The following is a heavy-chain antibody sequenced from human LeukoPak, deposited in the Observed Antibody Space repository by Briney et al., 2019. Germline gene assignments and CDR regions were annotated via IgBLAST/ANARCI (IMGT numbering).Heavy chain of an antibody. J-gene: IGHJ4*02. CDR2: ISAYNGNT. D-gene: IGHD2-2*01. V-gene: IGHV1-18*01. Sequence: ASVKVSCKASGYTFTSYGISWVRQAPGQGLEWMGWISAYNGNTNYAQKLQGRVTMTTDTSTSTAYMELRSLRSDDTAVYYCARFTPGGYCSSTSCYGGAPFDYWGQGTLVTVSS. CDR3: ARFTPGGYCSSTSCYGGAPFDY. CDR1: GYTFTSYG.